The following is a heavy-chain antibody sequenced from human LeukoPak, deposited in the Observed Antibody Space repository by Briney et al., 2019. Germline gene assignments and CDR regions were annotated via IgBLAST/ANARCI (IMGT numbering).Heavy chain of an antibody. Sequence: GGSLRLSCAASGFMFSSNWMSWVRLAPGKGLEWVANIKKTGSETYYVDSVKGRFTITRDNTRNSLFLQMYSLRAEDTAVYFCAREDGYCSGGNCYSYFDSWGQGTLVTVSS. V-gene: IGHV3-7*01. D-gene: IGHD2-15*01. J-gene: IGHJ4*02. CDR3: AREDGYCSGGNCYSYFDS. CDR1: GFMFSSNW. CDR2: IKKTGSET.